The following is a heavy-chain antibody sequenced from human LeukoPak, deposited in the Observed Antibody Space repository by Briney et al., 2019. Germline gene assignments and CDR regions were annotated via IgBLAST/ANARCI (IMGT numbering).Heavy chain of an antibody. CDR2: INHSGST. Sequence: SETLPLTCAVYGGSFSGYYWSWIRQPPGKGLEWIGEINHSGSTNYNPSLKSRVTISVDTSKNQFSLKLSSVTAADTAVYYCARGLGSTKKYWGQGTLVTVSS. D-gene: IGHD6-13*01. V-gene: IGHV4-34*01. J-gene: IGHJ4*02. CDR3: ARGLGSTKKY. CDR1: GGSFSGYY.